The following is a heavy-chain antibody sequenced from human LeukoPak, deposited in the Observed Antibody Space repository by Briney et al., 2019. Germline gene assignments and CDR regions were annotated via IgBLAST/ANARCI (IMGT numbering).Heavy chain of an antibody. J-gene: IGHJ5*02. Sequence: SVKVSCYASGGSFSSYAISWVRQAPGQGLEWMGGIMPIFGTANYAQKFQGRVTITADKSTSTAYMELSSLRSEDTAVYYCTRKVPNDSSGYYYRGQFDPWGQGTLVTVSS. CDR3: TRKVPNDSSGYYYRGQFDP. V-gene: IGHV1-69*06. CDR1: GGSFSSYA. CDR2: IMPIFGTA. D-gene: IGHD3-22*01.